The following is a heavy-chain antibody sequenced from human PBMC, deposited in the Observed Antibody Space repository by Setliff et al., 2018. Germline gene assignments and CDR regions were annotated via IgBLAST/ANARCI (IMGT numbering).Heavy chain of an antibody. J-gene: IGHJ5*02. D-gene: IGHD2-15*01. Sequence: TSETLSLTCSVSGGSISRSYWTWIRQAPGKGMEWIGYISRSGTTNYNPSLKSRLSMSVDTSKNEFSLKLRFVTAADTAVYYCARVDEEYCSGGTCYDWFDPWGPGTLVTVSS. CDR2: ISRSGTT. CDR1: GGSISRSY. CDR3: ARVDEEYCSGGTCYDWFDP. V-gene: IGHV4-59*01.